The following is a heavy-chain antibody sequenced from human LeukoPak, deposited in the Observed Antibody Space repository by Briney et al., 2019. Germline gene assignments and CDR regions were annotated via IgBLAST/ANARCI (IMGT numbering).Heavy chain of an antibody. V-gene: IGHV3-48*02. Sequence: GGSLRLSCAASGFTFSTFGMTWVRQAPGKGLEWVSYISSSSSTIYYADSVKGRFTISRDNAKNSLYLQMDSLRDEDTAVYYCARAPAIDWGQGTLVTVSS. CDR1: GFTFSTFG. D-gene: IGHD3-22*01. J-gene: IGHJ4*02. CDR3: ARAPAID. CDR2: ISSSSSTI.